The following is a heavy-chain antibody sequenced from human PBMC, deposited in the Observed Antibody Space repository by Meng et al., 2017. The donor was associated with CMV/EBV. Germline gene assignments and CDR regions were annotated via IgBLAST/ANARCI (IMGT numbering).Heavy chain of an antibody. D-gene: IGHD6-13*01. CDR3: ARDPHSSSWYGWFDP. J-gene: IGHJ5*02. Sequence: QAQLQQSGPVLVKPAQPLPLPCAISGDSVSSNSAAWNWVRQSPSRGLEWLGRTYNRSKWYNDYAVSVKSRITINPDTSKNQFSLQLNSVTPEDTAVYYCARDPHSSSWYGWFDPWGQGTLVTVSS. CDR2: TYNRSKWYN. V-gene: IGHV6-1*01. CDR1: GDSVSSNSAA.